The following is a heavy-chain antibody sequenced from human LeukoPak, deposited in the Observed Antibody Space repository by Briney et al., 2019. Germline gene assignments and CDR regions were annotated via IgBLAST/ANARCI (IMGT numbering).Heavy chain of an antibody. J-gene: IGHJ4*02. CDR3: ARGGRYCSSTSCYFLY. CDR2: INPSGGST. D-gene: IGHD2-2*01. CDR1: GYTFTGYY. Sequence: ASVKVSCKASGYTFTGYYMHWVRQAPGQGLEWMGIINPSGGSTSYAQKFQGRVTMTRDTSTSTVYMELSSLRSEDTAVYYCARGGRYCSSTSCYFLYWGQGTLVTVSS. V-gene: IGHV1-46*01.